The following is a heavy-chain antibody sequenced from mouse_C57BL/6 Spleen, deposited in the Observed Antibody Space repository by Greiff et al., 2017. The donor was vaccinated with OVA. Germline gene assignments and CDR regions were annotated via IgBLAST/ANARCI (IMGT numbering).Heavy chain of an antibody. Sequence: QVQLQQPGAELVKPGASVKLSCKASGYTFTSYWMHWVKQRPGRGLEWIGRIDPTSGGTQYNEKFKSKATLTVDKPSSTAYMQLSSLTSEDSAVYYCARVYSNYRYFDVWGTGTTVTVSS. CDR1: GYTFTSYW. CDR3: ARVYSNYRYFDV. D-gene: IGHD2-5*01. J-gene: IGHJ1*03. CDR2: IDPTSGGT. V-gene: IGHV1-72*01.